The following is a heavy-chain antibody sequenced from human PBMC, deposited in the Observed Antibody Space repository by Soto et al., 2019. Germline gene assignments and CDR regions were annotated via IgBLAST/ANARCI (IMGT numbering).Heavy chain of an antibody. Sequence: PSETLSLTCAVSGGSISSGGYSWSWIRQPPGKGLEWIGYIYHSGSTYYNPSLKSRVTISVDRSKNQFSLKLSSVTAADTAVYYCASGRYDFWSGYWLGPDVWGQGTTVTVSS. CDR3: ASGRYDFWSGYWLGPDV. CDR1: GGSISSGGYS. J-gene: IGHJ6*02. D-gene: IGHD3-3*01. CDR2: IYHSGST. V-gene: IGHV4-30-2*01.